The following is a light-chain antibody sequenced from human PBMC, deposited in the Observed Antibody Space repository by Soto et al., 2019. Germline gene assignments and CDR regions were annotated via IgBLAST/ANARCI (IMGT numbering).Light chain of an antibody. CDR3: QQYGSSPWT. CDR2: VAS. V-gene: IGKV3-20*01. J-gene: IGKJ1*01. Sequence: ETVLTQSPGTLSLSPGERATLSCRASQTIRSNYLAWYRQTPGQAPRLLIYVASNRATGIADRFSGSGSGKDFTHIISKLEPEDFALYYGQQYGSSPWTFGQRTKVEIK. CDR1: QTIRSNY.